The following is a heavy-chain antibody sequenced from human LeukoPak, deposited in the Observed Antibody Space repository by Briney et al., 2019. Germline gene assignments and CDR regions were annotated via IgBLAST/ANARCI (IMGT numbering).Heavy chain of an antibody. Sequence: GGSLRLSCAASGFTFSSYWMSWVRQAPGKGLEWVANIKQDGSEKYYVDSVKGRFTISRDNAKNSLYLQMNSLRAEDTAVYYCAREGSTVTTEAYYHYYYGMDVWGQGTTVTVSS. CDR2: IKQDGSEK. V-gene: IGHV3-7*01. CDR3: AREGSTVTTEAYYHYYYGMDV. D-gene: IGHD4-17*01. CDR1: GFTFSSYW. J-gene: IGHJ6*02.